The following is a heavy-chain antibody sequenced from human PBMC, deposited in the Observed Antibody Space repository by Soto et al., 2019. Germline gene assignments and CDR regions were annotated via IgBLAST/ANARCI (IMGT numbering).Heavy chain of an antibody. Sequence: QVQLVQSGAEVKKPGASVKVSCQASGYTFTSYDINWVRQATGQGLEWMGWMNPNNTKTGYAQKFQGRLTMTRNTARGTAYMELRSLTSEDTAVYYCARGFSPEVRGGYDYWGQGTLVTVSS. CDR3: ARGFSPEVRGGYDY. CDR1: GYTFTSYD. J-gene: IGHJ4*02. V-gene: IGHV1-8*01. D-gene: IGHD3-10*01. CDR2: MNPNNTKT.